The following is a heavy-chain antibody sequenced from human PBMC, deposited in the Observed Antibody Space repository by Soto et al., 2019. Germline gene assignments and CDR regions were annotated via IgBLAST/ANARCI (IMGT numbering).Heavy chain of an antibody. CDR3: ARDGYSSSYDFDY. Sequence: QVQLQQSGPGLMKPSQTLSLTCAISGDSVSDNSAAWNWIRQSPSKGLEWLGRTYYRSKWYSDYAISVKSRIXXNXDXYKNQFSLQLNSVTPEDTAVYYCARDGYSSSYDFDYWGQGTLVTVSS. D-gene: IGHD6-6*01. V-gene: IGHV6-1*01. CDR2: TYYRSKWYS. J-gene: IGHJ4*02. CDR1: GDSVSDNSAA.